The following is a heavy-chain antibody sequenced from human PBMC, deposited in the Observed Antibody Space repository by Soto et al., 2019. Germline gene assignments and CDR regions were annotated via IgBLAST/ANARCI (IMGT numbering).Heavy chain of an antibody. D-gene: IGHD6-13*01. CDR2: IYYSGST. CDR1: GGSISSYY. J-gene: IGHJ4*02. V-gene: IGHV4-59*05. CDR3: ASRRQQLVFDY. Sequence: SETLSLTCTVSGGSISSYYWSWIRQPAGKGLEWIGSIYYSGSTYYNPSLKSRVTISVDTSKNQFSLKLSSVTAADTAVYYCASRRQQLVFDYWGQGTLVTVSS.